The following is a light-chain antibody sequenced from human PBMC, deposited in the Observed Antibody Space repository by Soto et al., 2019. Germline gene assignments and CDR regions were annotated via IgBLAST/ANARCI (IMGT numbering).Light chain of an antibody. CDR1: SSDIGAYDY. CDR3: GSYASATLI. Sequence: QSALTQPASVSGSPGQSITISCTGTSSDIGAYDYVSWFKQYSGKAPTLIIYEVRFRPSGVSSRFSGSKSGNTASLTISGLQTEDEADYYCGSYASATLIFGGGTKLTVL. CDR2: EVR. V-gene: IGLV2-14*03. J-gene: IGLJ2*01.